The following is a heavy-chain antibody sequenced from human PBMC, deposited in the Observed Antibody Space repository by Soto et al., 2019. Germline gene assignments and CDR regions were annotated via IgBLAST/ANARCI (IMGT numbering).Heavy chain of an antibody. CDR3: ARGRWLRQSLDY. J-gene: IGHJ4*02. V-gene: IGHV4-34*02. Sequence: QVQLEQWGAGLLKPSETLSLTCAVYGGSFSGYYWSWIRQPPGKGLEWIGEGNHSGSTNYNPSLKSRVTISVDTAKNQFSLNLYSVTAADTAVYYWARGRWLRQSLDYWGQGTLVTVSS. CDR2: GNHSGST. D-gene: IGHD5-12*01. CDR1: GGSFSGYY.